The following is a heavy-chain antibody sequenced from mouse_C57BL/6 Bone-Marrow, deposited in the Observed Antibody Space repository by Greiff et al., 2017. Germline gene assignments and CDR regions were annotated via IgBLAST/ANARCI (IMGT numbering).Heavy chain of an antibody. V-gene: IGHV2-3*01. Sequence: VMLVESGPGLVAPSQSLSITCTVSGFSLTSYGVSWVRQPPGKGLEWLGVIWGDGSTNYHSALISSLTINKDNSDNQVFLRLNSLQTDDTATYYCAKKGGFAYWGQGTLVTVSA. CDR3: AKKGGFAY. CDR2: IWGDGST. J-gene: IGHJ3*01. D-gene: IGHD3-3*01. CDR1: GFSLTSYG.